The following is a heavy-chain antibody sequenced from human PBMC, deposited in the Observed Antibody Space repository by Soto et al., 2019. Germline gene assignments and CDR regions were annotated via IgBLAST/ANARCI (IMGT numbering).Heavy chain of an antibody. D-gene: IGHD2-21*02. CDR2: IHSGGNT. Sequence: EVQLVESGGGLVQPGGSQRLSCAVSGFTVSSTYMNWVRQATGKGLEWVSVIHSGGNTFYADSVKGRFTISRDNSKNTVYLQMSSLRGEDTAVYFCARALVTTPPRTFDYWGQGTLVTVSS. V-gene: IGHV3-66*01. J-gene: IGHJ4*02. CDR1: GFTVSSTY. CDR3: ARALVTTPPRTFDY.